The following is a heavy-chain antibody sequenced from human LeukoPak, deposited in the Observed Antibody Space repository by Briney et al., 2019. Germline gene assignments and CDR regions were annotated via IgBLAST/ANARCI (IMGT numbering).Heavy chain of an antibody. CDR1: GFTFSSYA. CDR2: ISGSGGST. D-gene: IGHD6-6*01. Sequence: GGSLRLSCAASGFTFSSYAMSWIRQAPGKGLEWVSAISGSGGSTYYADSVKGRFTISRDNSKNTLYLQMNSLRAKDTAVYYCAKDPIEYSSSRGVYFDYWGQGTLVTVSS. V-gene: IGHV3-23*01. CDR3: AKDPIEYSSSRGVYFDY. J-gene: IGHJ4*02.